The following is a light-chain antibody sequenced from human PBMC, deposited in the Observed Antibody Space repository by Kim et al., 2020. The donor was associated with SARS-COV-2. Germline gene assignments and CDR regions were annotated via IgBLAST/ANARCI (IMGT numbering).Light chain of an antibody. V-gene: IGLV2-14*03. J-gene: IGLJ2*01. CDR2: DVT. CDR1: SGNVGGYNF. Sequence: GQSITITCTETSGNVGGYNFMSWYHQHTGKAPKLLIYDVTTRPSGVSNRFSGSKSGNTASLTISGLQAEDEANYHCISYTSSNTLVFGGGTQLTVL. CDR3: ISYTSSNTLV.